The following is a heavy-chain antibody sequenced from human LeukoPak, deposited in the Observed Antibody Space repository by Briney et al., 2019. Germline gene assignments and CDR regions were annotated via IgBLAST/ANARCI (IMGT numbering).Heavy chain of an antibody. Sequence: GGSLRLSCTASGFTVSSNYMSWVRQAPGKGLAWVLTISGGSGSTYCADSVKGRFTISRDNSKNTLYLQMNSLRDEDTAVYYCAKHRFESGGYHSTDWGQGTLVTVSS. CDR3: AKHRFESGGYHSTD. CDR1: GFTVSSNY. V-gene: IGHV3-23*01. J-gene: IGHJ4*02. D-gene: IGHD3-22*01. CDR2: ISGGSGST.